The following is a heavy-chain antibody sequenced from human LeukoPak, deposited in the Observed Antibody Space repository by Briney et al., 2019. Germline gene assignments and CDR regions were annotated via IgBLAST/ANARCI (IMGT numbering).Heavy chain of an antibody. J-gene: IGHJ4*02. CDR1: GFTFSSYE. Sequence: GGSLRLSCAASGFTFSSYEMNWVRQAPGKGLEWVSYISSSGSTIYYADSVKGRFTISRDNAKNSLYLQMNSLRAEDTAVYYCAKIPLDYDYVWGSSCWGQGTPVTVSS. CDR2: ISSSGSTI. CDR3: AKIPLDYDYVWGSSC. D-gene: IGHD3-16*01. V-gene: IGHV3-48*03.